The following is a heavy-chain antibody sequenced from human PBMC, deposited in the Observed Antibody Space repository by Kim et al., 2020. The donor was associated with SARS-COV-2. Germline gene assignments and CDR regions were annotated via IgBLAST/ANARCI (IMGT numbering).Heavy chain of an antibody. CDR3: ARNPTGTHIYDS. J-gene: IGHJ4*02. CDR1: GYTFTTYA. V-gene: IGHV1-3*04. D-gene: IGHD7-27*01. CDR2: INTGPGNT. Sequence: ASVKVSCKTSGYTFTTYAMHWVRQAPGQSFEWMGWINTGPGNTKYSQKFQGRVTITRDTSATTAYMELGSLTSEDTAVYYCARNPTGTHIYDSWGQGALVIVSS.